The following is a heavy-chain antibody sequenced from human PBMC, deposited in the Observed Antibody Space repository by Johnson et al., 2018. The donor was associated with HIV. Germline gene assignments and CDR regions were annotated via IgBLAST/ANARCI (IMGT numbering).Heavy chain of an antibody. D-gene: IGHD3-22*01. CDR1: GFTFSSYG. CDR3: ARDYYDSGDQWAHVAFDV. V-gene: IGHV3-33*01. J-gene: IGHJ3*01. CDR2: IWYDGSNK. Sequence: QMQLVESGGGVVQPGTSLRLSCAASGFTFSSYGMHWVRQAPGKGLEWVAVIWYDGSNKYYADSVKGRFTISRDNSKNTLYLQMNSLRAEDTAVYYCARDYYDSGDQWAHVAFDVWGQGIMVTVSS.